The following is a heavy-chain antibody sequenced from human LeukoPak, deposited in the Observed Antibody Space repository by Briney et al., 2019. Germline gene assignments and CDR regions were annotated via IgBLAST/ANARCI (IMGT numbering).Heavy chain of an antibody. CDR2: IKSKTDGGTT. Sequence: PGGYLRLYCAASGFTFSNAWMSWVRQAPGKGLEWVGRIKSKTDGGTTDYAAPVKGRFTISRDDSKNTLYLQMNSLKTEDTAVYYCTTDRGDYGSGTYEIYYYYMDVWGKGTTVTVSS. D-gene: IGHD3-10*01. CDR3: TTDRGDYGSGTYEIYYYYMDV. J-gene: IGHJ6*03. CDR1: GFTFSNAW. V-gene: IGHV3-15*01.